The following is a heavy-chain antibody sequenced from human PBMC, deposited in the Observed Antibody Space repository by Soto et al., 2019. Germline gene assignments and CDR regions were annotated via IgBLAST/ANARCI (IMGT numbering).Heavy chain of an antibody. CDR1: GYTFTSYA. CDR3: ASISTTGTNTDAFDI. V-gene: IGHV1-3*01. D-gene: IGHD1-1*01. J-gene: IGHJ3*02. CDR2: INAGNGNT. Sequence: ASVKVSWKASGYTFTSYAMHWVRQAPGQRLEWMGWINAGNGNTKYSQKFQGRVTITRDTSASTAYMELSSLRSEDTAVYYCASISTTGTNTDAFDIWGQGTMVTVS.